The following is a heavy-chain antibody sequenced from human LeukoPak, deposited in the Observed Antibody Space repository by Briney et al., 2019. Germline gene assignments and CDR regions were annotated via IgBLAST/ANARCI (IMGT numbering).Heavy chain of an antibody. CDR2: ISHDGTI. V-gene: IGHV4-4*02. Sequence: SETLSLTCGVSGGSIDITNYWSWVRQAPGKGLEWIGEISHDGTINYNPSLRSRVAMSLDRANNQFSLSLTSVTAADTAVYYCTRENRPFCPFAFWGQGVLVTVSS. J-gene: IGHJ4*02. D-gene: IGHD2/OR15-2a*01. CDR1: GGSIDITNY. CDR3: TRENRPFCPFAF.